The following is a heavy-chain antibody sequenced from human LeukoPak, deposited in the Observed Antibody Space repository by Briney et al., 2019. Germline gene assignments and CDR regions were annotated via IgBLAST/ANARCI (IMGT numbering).Heavy chain of an antibody. Sequence: ASVKVSCKASGCTFSSYASNWVRQAPGQGLEWMGRIIPSLGIANYAQKFQGRVTITPDKSTSTAYMELSSLRSEDTAVYYCASLYHSSPFYFDYWGQGTLVTVSS. D-gene: IGHD6-6*01. V-gene: IGHV1-69*04. CDR3: ASLYHSSPFYFDY. J-gene: IGHJ4*02. CDR2: IIPSLGIA. CDR1: GCTFSSYA.